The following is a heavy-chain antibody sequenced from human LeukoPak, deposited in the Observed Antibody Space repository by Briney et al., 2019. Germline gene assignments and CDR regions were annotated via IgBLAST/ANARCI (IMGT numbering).Heavy chain of an antibody. CDR1: GFTFRIYA. CDR3: ARVDWEGSGSYYFDY. CDR2: ISGSDGST. J-gene: IGHJ4*02. Sequence: GGSLRLSCAASGFTFRIYAMSWVRQAPGKGPEWVSAISGSDGSTNYADSVKGRFAISRDNSKNTLFLQMNNLRAEDTAVYYCARVDWEGSGSYYFDYWGQGTLVTVSS. D-gene: IGHD1-26*01. V-gene: IGHV3-23*01.